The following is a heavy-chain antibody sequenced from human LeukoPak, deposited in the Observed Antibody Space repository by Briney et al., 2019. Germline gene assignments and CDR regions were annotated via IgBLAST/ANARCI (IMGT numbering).Heavy chain of an antibody. CDR2: ISSSSSTI. CDR3: ARDYYGSGSYNDY. CDR1: GFTLSSYS. D-gene: IGHD3-10*01. Sequence: GGALRLSCAASGFTLSSYSMNWVPQAPGKGVEWVLYISSSSSTIYYADSVKGRFTISRDNAKNSLYLQMNSLRDEDTAVYYCARDYYGSGSYNDYWGQGTLVTVSS. V-gene: IGHV3-48*02. J-gene: IGHJ4*02.